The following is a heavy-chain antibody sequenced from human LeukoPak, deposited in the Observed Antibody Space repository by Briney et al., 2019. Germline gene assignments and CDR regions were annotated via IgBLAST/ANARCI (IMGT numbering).Heavy chain of an antibody. Sequence: ASVKVSCKASGYTFTGYYMHWVRQAPGQGLEWMGWINPNSGGTTYAEKFQGRVTMTRDTSISTAYMELSRLRSDDTAVFYCARDSYDILTGFQWGQGTQVTVSS. CDR3: ARDSYDILTGFQ. V-gene: IGHV1-2*02. CDR2: INPNSGGT. D-gene: IGHD3-9*01. CDR1: GYTFTGYY. J-gene: IGHJ4*02.